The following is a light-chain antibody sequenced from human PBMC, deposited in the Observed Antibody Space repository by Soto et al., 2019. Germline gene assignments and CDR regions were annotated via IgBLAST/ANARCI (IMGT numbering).Light chain of an antibody. V-gene: IGKV3-20*01. CDR2: DAS. Sequence: EIVLTQSPGTLSLSPGERATLSCRASQSVSSSYLAWYQQKPGQAPRLLIYDASDRATGIPARFSGSASGTDFTLTINRLEPEDFAVYYCQLYGISPHFGQGTRLEIK. J-gene: IGKJ5*01. CDR1: QSVSSSY. CDR3: QLYGISPH.